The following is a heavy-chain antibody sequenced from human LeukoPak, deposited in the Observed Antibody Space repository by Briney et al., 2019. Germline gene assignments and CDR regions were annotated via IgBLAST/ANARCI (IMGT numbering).Heavy chain of an antibody. Sequence: HSGGSLRLSCAVSGFTFNSYWMDWVRQAPGKGLVWVSRISSDGSNTAYADSVKGRFTISRDNAKNTLYLQMSSLRAEDTAVYYCAKGPKDDIPTVLYYYYMDVWGKGTTVTVSS. CDR3: AKGPKDDIPTVLYYYYMDV. J-gene: IGHJ6*03. CDR1: GFTFNSYW. V-gene: IGHV3-74*01. D-gene: IGHD3-9*01. CDR2: ISSDGSNT.